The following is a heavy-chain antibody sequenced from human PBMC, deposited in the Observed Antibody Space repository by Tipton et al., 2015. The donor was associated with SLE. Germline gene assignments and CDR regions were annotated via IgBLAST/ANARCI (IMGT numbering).Heavy chain of an antibody. J-gene: IGHJ3*02. CDR2: INDSGST. Sequence: LRLSCAVYGGSFSGYYWSWVRQPPGKGLEWIGEINDSGSTNYNPSLKSRVTISVDTSKNQFSLKLSSVTAADTAVYYCARDSSGWYDPSVRAFDIWGQGTMVTVSS. CDR1: GGSFSGYY. D-gene: IGHD6-19*01. CDR3: ARDSSGWYDPSVRAFDI. V-gene: IGHV4-34*01.